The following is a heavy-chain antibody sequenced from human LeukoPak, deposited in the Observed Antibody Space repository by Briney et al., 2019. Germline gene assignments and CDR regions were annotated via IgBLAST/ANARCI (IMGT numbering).Heavy chain of an antibody. CDR3: ATLTGYSSESWFDP. Sequence: SETLSLTCAVYGGSFSGYCWSWIRQPPGKGLEWIGEINHSGSTNYNPSLKSRVTISVDTSKNQFSLKLSSVTAADTAVYYCATLTGYSSESWFDPWGQGILVTVSS. J-gene: IGHJ5*02. D-gene: IGHD3-9*01. V-gene: IGHV4-34*01. CDR1: GGSFSGYC. CDR2: INHSGST.